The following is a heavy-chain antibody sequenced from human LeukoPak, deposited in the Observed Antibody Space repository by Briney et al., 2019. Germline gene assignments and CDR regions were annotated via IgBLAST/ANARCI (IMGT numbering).Heavy chain of an antibody. CDR1: GFPISTIW. J-gene: IGHJ4*02. Sequence: PGGSLRLSCAASGFPISTIWMNWVRQAPGKGLEWVGRIKSKTEGGTMDYAAPVKGRFTISRDDSKNTLYLQMNSLKTEDTAVYYCTTGNSLGRDGNYFFDFWGPGTLVTVSS. D-gene: IGHD1-7*01. CDR3: TTGNSLGRDGNYFFDF. CDR2: IKSKTEGGTM. V-gene: IGHV3-15*01.